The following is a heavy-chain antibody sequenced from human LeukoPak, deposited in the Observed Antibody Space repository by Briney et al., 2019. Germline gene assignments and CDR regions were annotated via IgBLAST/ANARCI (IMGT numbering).Heavy chain of an antibody. CDR3: ARGGYSSSSGDY. Sequence: GGSLRLSCAASGFTFSSYSMNWVRQAPGKGLEWVSSISSSSSYIYYADSVKGRFTISRDNAKNSLYLQMNSLRAEDTALYYCARGGYSSSSGDYWGQGTLVTVSS. D-gene: IGHD6-6*01. CDR1: GFTFSSYS. CDR2: ISSSSSYI. J-gene: IGHJ4*02. V-gene: IGHV3-21*04.